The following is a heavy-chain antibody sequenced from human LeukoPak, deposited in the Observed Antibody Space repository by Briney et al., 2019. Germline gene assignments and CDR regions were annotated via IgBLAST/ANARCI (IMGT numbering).Heavy chain of an antibody. J-gene: IGHJ4*02. CDR1: ARSISSSSYY. CDR2: IYYSGST. Sequence: SATLSLTCTVSARSISSSSYYWGWIRQPPGKGLEWIGSIYYSGSTYYNPSLKSRVTISVDTSKNQFSLKLSSVTAADTAVYYCAREYSSSWYSVAYDYWGQGTLVTVSS. V-gene: IGHV4-39*02. CDR3: AREYSSSWYSVAYDY. D-gene: IGHD6-13*01.